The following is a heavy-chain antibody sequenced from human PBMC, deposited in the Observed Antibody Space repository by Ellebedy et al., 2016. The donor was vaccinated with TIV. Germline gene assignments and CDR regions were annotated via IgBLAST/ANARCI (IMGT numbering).Heavy chain of an antibody. CDR3: ARRNWNFALRTDYFDS. CDR1: GYSISSGYY. D-gene: IGHD1-7*01. Sequence: MPSETLSLTCSVTGYSISSGYYWGWIRQSPGKGLEWIGSIYPDGSTYYSPSLRSRVTISVDTSKNELSLKLSSVTAADTAVYYCARRNWNFALRTDYFDSWGRGTLVTVSS. V-gene: IGHV4-38-2*02. CDR2: IYPDGST. J-gene: IGHJ4*02.